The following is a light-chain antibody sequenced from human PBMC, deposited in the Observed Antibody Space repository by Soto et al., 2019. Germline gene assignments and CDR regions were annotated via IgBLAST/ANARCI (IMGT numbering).Light chain of an antibody. CDR1: HTFSSF. CDR2: GAY. CDR3: QQYNNYSGLT. V-gene: IGKV1-5*01. Sequence: DIQMTQSPSSLSASVGDRVTITCRASHTFSSFLNWYQQKRGKPPTLLIYGAYNLRSGVPSRFSGSGSGAEFTLTISSLQPDDFATYYCQQYNNYSGLTFGGGTKVEI. J-gene: IGKJ4*01.